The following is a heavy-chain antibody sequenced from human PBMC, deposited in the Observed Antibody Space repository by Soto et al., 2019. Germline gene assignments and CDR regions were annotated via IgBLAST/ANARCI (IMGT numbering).Heavy chain of an antibody. D-gene: IGHD2-15*01. J-gene: IGHJ4*02. CDR1: GFTFSSYA. V-gene: IGHV3-30*14. CDR2: IWYDGSNK. CDR3: LARLCSGGSCCGYFFDY. Sequence: GGSLRLSCAASGFTFSSYAMHWVRQAPGKGLEWVAVIWYDGSNKYYADSVKGRFTISRDKSKNILYLQMSGLRTEDTAVYYCLARLCSGGSCCGYFFDYWGQGTLVTVSS.